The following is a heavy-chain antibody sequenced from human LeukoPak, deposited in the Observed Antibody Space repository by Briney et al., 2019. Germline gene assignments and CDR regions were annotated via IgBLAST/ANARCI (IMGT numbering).Heavy chain of an antibody. D-gene: IGHD6-19*01. CDR2: VYYSGST. CDR1: AGSISSYH. J-gene: IGHJ4*02. Sequence: PSETLSLTCTVSAGSISSYHWSWIRQPPGKGLEWIGYVYYSGSTNYNPSLKSRVTISVDTSKNQFSLKLSSVTAADTAVYYCARHEDSSGWCFDYWGQGTLVTVSS. V-gene: IGHV4-59*08. CDR3: ARHEDSSGWCFDY.